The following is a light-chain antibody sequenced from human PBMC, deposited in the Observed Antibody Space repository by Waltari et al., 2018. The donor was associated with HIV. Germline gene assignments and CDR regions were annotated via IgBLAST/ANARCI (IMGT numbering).Light chain of an antibody. CDR2: GAS. CDR3: QQYYTYPPT. V-gene: IGKV1-8*01. CDR1: QGISSY. Sequence: AIRMTQSPTPFSASTGDRVTITCRASQGISSYLAWYQQKPGKAPKLLIYGASTLQSGVQSRFSGSGSGTDFTLTINCLQSEDFATYYCQQYYTYPPTFGQGTKVEIK. J-gene: IGKJ1*01.